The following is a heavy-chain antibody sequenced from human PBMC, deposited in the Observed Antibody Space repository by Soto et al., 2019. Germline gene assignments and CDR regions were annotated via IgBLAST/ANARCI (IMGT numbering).Heavy chain of an antibody. CDR3: AKARRAVGYCSGGSCYRFDY. V-gene: IGHV3-23*01. CDR2: ISGSGGST. Sequence: PGGALRLSCAASGFTYSSHAMSWVRQAPGKGLGWVSAISGSGGSTYYADSVKGRFTISRDNSKNTLYLQMNSLRAEDTAVYYCAKARRAVGYCSGGSCYRFDYWGQGTLVTVSS. J-gene: IGHJ4*02. D-gene: IGHD2-15*01. CDR1: GFTYSSHA.